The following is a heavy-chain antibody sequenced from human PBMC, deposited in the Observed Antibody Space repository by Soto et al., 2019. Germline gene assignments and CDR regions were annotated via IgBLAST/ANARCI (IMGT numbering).Heavy chain of an antibody. CDR2: ISYDGSNK. Sequence: VRLSCAASGFTFSSYGMHWVRQAPGKGLEWVAVISYDGSNKYYADSVKGRFTISRDNSKNTLYLQMNSLRAEDTAVYYCAKDLQSHIVVVPAAIEIYYYYGMDVWGQGTTVTVSS. CDR1: GFTFSSYG. D-gene: IGHD2-2*01. V-gene: IGHV3-30*18. CDR3: AKDLQSHIVVVPAAIEIYYYYGMDV. J-gene: IGHJ6*02.